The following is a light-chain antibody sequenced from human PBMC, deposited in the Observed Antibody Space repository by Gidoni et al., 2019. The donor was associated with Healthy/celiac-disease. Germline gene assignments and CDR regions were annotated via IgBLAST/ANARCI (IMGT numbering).Light chain of an antibody. CDR2: GAS. V-gene: IGKV3-15*01. Sequence: EIVMTQSPATLSVSPGERATLSCRASQSVSSNLAWHQQKPGQAPRLLIYGASTRATGIPDRFSGSGSGTEFTLTISSLQSEDFAVYYCQQYNNWPRTFAQGTKVEIK. CDR3: QQYNNWPRT. J-gene: IGKJ1*01. CDR1: QSVSSN.